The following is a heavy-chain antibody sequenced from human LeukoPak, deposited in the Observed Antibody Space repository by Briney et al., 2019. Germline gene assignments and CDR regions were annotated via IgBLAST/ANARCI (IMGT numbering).Heavy chain of an antibody. V-gene: IGHV3-33*06. CDR2: IWYDGSNK. J-gene: IGHJ4*02. D-gene: IGHD3-3*01. CDR1: GFTFSSYG. Sequence: GGSLRDPCAASGFTFSSYGMYWVRQAPGKGLEWVAVIWYDGSNKYYADSVKGRFTISRDNSKNTLYLQMNSLRAEDTAVYYCAKDGLGYDFWSGTYSNYWGQGTLVTVSS. CDR3: AKDGLGYDFWSGTYSNY.